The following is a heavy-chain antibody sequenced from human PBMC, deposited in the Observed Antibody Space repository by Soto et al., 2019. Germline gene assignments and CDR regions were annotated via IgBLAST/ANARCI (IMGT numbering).Heavy chain of an antibody. Sequence: EVQLVESGGGLVQPGGSLRLSCAASGFTVSSNYMSWVRQAPGKGLEWVSVIYSGGSTYYADSVKGRFTISRHNSKNTLYLQMNSLRAEDTAVYYCARGDGGGYYYYGMDVWGQGTTVTVCS. CDR1: GFTVSSNY. CDR3: ARGDGGGYYYYGMDV. D-gene: IGHD2-21*01. V-gene: IGHV3-53*04. CDR2: IYSGGST. J-gene: IGHJ6*02.